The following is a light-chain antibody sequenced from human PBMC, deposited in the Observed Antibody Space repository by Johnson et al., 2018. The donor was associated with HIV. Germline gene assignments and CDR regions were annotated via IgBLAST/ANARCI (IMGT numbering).Light chain of an antibody. CDR1: NSNIGNNY. CDR2: DNN. J-gene: IGLJ1*01. CDR3: KTWDSRLSVGHV. Sequence: QSVLTQPPSVSAAPGQKVTISCSGSNSNIGNNYVSWYQQVPGTAPKLLIYDNNKRPSGIPDRFSGSKSGTSDTLGITGLQTGDEADYYCKTWDSRLSVGHVFGTGTKVTVL. V-gene: IGLV1-51*01.